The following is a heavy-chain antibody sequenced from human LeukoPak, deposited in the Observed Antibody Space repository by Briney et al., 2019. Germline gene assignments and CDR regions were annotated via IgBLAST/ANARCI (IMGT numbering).Heavy chain of an antibody. V-gene: IGHV1-8*01. D-gene: IGHD3-3*01. CDR1: GYTFTSYD. CDR2: MNPNSGNT. Sequence: ASVTVSCKASGYTFTSYDINWVRQATGQGLEWMGWMNPNSGNTGYAQKFQGGVTMTGNTSISTAYMELSSLRSEDTAVYYCARSSEDYDFWSANWFDPWGQGTLVTVSS. J-gene: IGHJ5*02. CDR3: ARSSEDYDFWSANWFDP.